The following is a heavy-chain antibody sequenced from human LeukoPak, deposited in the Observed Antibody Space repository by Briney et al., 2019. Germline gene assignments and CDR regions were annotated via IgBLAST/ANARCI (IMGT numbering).Heavy chain of an antibody. V-gene: IGHV4-59*08. CDR2: IYYSGST. CDR3: ARGAYYGSGSSHFYYYGMDV. J-gene: IGHJ6*02. CDR1: GGSISSYY. D-gene: IGHD3-10*01. Sequence: SETLSLTCTDSGGSISSYYWSWIRQPPGKGLEWIGYIYYSGSTNYNPSLKSRVTISVDTSKNQFSLKLSSVTAADTAVYYCARGAYYGSGSSHFYYYGMDVWGQGTTVTVSS.